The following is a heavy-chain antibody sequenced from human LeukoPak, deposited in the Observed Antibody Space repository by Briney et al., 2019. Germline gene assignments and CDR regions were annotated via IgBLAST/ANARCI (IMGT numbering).Heavy chain of an antibody. CDR2: ISGSSKTI. CDR3: ARGAGWYQF. V-gene: IGHV3-11*01. D-gene: IGHD6-19*01. Sequence: PGGSLRLSCTASGFTFSDFYMSWIRQAPGKGLEWLASISGSSKTIYYIDSVKGRFTISRDNAKSSLYLQMDSLRAEDTAVYYCARGAGWYQFWGQGTLVTVSS. CDR1: GFTFSDFY. J-gene: IGHJ4*02.